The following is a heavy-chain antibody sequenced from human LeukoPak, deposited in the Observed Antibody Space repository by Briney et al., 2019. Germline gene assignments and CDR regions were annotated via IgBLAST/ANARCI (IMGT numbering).Heavy chain of an antibody. Sequence: PGGSLRLSCAASGFTFSSYSMNWVRQAPGKGLEWVSYISSSSSTIYYADSVKGRFTISRDNAKNSLYLQMNSLRDEDTAVYYCARVGQGDSSGLFDYWGQGTLVTVSS. V-gene: IGHV3-48*02. D-gene: IGHD3-22*01. CDR2: ISSSSSTI. CDR3: ARVGQGDSSGLFDY. J-gene: IGHJ4*02. CDR1: GFTFSSYS.